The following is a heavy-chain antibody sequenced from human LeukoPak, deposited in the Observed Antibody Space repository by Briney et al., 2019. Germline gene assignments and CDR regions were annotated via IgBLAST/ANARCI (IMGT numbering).Heavy chain of an antibody. CDR3: ARGEAHYDFWSGYQYNWFDP. J-gene: IGHJ5*02. D-gene: IGHD3-3*01. CDR2: IIPIIGTA. Sequence: ASVKVSCKASGGTFSSYAISWVRQAPGQGLEWTGGIIPIIGTANYAQKFQGRVTITTDESTSTAYMELSSLRSEDTAVYYCARGEAHYDFWSGYQYNWFDPWGQGTLVTVSS. CDR1: GGTFSSYA. V-gene: IGHV1-69*05.